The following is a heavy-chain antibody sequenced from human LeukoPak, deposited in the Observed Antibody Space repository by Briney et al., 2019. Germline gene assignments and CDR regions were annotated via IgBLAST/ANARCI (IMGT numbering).Heavy chain of an antibody. Sequence: GASLRLSCAASGFTFRNYVMSWVRQAPGKGLEWVSGISGSGGGSYYADSVKGRFTISRDNSKNALYLHMNSLSADDAALYYCAKIEAVAGTRRFDPWGQGTLVIVSS. CDR2: ISGSGGGS. CDR1: GFTFRNYV. V-gene: IGHV3-23*01. J-gene: IGHJ5*02. D-gene: IGHD6-19*01. CDR3: AKIEAVAGTRRFDP.